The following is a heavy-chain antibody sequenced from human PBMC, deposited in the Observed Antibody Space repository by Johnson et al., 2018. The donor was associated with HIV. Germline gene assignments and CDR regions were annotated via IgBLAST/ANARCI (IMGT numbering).Heavy chain of an antibody. J-gene: IGHJ3*01. CDR3: ARGSLTDDSFAE. CDR2: ISFDGTNK. D-gene: IGHD2-8*01. V-gene: IGHV3-30*04. CDR1: GFTFSSNA. Sequence: QVQLVESGGGVVQPGRSLGLSCTASGFTFSSNAMHWVRQPPGKGLEWVAVISFDGTNKHYGDSGRGRFPISRDNSKNTLSLQMNSLTTEDTAIYYCARGSLTDDSFAEWGQGTMVLVSS.